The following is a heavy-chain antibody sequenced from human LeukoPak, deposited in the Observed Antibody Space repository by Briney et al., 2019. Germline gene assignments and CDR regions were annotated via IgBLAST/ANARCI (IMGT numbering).Heavy chain of an antibody. Sequence: SVKVSCKASGGTFSSYAISWVRQAPGQGLEWMGGIIPIFGTANYAQKFQGRVTITADESTSTAYMELSSLRSEDTAVYYCARGDIVVVPAAIAYPYYYYYMDVWGKGPRSPSP. V-gene: IGHV1-69*01. J-gene: IGHJ6*03. D-gene: IGHD2-2*02. CDR2: IIPIFGTA. CDR1: GGTFSSYA. CDR3: ARGDIVVVPAAIAYPYYYYYMDV.